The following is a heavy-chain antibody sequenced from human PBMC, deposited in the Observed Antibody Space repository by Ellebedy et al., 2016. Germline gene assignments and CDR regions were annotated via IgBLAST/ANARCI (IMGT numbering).Heavy chain of an antibody. CDR3: ARAVASIGGSVY. D-gene: IGHD6-19*01. CDR2: INPSGGST. CDR1: GYTFTSYY. J-gene: IGHJ4*02. V-gene: IGHV1-46*01. Sequence: ASVKVSCKASGYTFTSYYIHWVRQAPGQGLEWMGIINPSGGSTTYEQKFQGRVTMTRDTSMSTVYMELSSLRSEDTAVYCCARAVASIGGSVYWGQGALVTVSS.